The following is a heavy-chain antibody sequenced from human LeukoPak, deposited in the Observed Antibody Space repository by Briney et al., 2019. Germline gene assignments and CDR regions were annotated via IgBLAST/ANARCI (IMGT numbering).Heavy chain of an antibody. CDR2: INQDGGEK. V-gene: IGHV3-7*03. Sequence: GGSLRLSCAASGFTFSSYAMSWVRQAPGKGLEWVAKINQDGGEKVYVDSVKGRFTISRDNAEYSLYLQMSSLRAEDTAVYYCARAKTCGGDCYHFDYWGQGTLVTVSS. J-gene: IGHJ4*02. CDR1: GFTFSSYA. D-gene: IGHD2-21*02. CDR3: ARAKTCGGDCYHFDY.